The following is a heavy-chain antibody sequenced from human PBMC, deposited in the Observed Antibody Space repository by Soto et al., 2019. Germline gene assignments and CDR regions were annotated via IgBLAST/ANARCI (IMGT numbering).Heavy chain of an antibody. J-gene: IGHJ5*02. CDR3: AGGAVHTPTWMGA. D-gene: IGHD2-15*01. CDR2: LIPAVGQA. CDR1: GGAFSGYT. Sequence: QVQLVQSGAEVKKPGSSMKVSCTASGGAFSGYTFNWVRQAPGHGLEWMGRLIPAVGQANNAQKFQGRLTITADESASTVYMDLTSLTSEDTAVYFCAGGAVHTPTWMGAWGQGTLVTVSS. V-gene: IGHV1-69*08.